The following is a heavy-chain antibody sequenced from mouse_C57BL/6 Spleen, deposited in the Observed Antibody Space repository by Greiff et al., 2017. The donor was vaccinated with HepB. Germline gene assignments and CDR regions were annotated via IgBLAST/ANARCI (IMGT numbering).Heavy chain of an antibody. D-gene: IGHD1-1*01. Sequence: VQLQQSGPELVKPGASVKISCKASGYAFSSSWMNWVKQRPGKGLEWIGRIYPGDGDTNYNGKFKGKATLTADKSSSTAYMQLSSLTSEDSAVYFCAMGNYYGSRTMDYWGQGTSVTVSS. CDR1: GYAFSSSW. V-gene: IGHV1-82*01. J-gene: IGHJ4*01. CDR2: IYPGDGDT. CDR3: AMGNYYGSRTMDY.